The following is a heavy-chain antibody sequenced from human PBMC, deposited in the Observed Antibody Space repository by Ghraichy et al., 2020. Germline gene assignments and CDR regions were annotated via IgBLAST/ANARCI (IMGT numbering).Heavy chain of an antibody. V-gene: IGHV4-59*01. Sequence: SETLSLTCTVSGGSFSNYYWSWIRQSPGKGLEWIGYIYQSGNTNYNPSLQSRVAISLATSKTQFSLTLNSVTAADAAVYYCATGSSHSTNFYYYGMDVWGQGTTVTVSS. CDR1: GGSFSNYY. CDR2: IYQSGNT. CDR3: ATGSSHSTNFYYYGMDV. D-gene: IGHD6-6*01. J-gene: IGHJ6*02.